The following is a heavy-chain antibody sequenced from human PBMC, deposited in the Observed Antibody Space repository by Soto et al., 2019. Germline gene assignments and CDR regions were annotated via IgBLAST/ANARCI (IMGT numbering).Heavy chain of an antibody. J-gene: IGHJ4*02. Sequence: AVKVSCKASGFTFTSSAFQWVRQARGQRLEWIGWIAVGSGYTNYAQRFQDRVTLTRDMSTATTYMELSRLTSEDTAIYYCAADATAWQQMVPSDYWGQGTLVTVS. CDR1: GFTFTSSA. CDR2: IAVGSGYT. V-gene: IGHV1-58*01. D-gene: IGHD2-8*01. CDR3: AADATAWQQMVPSDY.